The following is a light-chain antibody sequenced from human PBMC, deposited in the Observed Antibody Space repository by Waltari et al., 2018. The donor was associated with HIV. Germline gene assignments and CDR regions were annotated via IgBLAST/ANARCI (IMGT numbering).Light chain of an antibody. J-gene: IGLJ2*01. CDR1: ALSKHY. V-gene: IGLV3-25*03. CDR2: KDS. Sequence: SYELTQAPSVSVSPGQTAKITCSGDALSKHYVYWYQQKPGQAPLMMIFKDSERPAESPARVSASSSGSTSILTISGVQAEDEADYYCQSGHNSDSIFGGGTKLTVL. CDR3: QSGHNSDSI.